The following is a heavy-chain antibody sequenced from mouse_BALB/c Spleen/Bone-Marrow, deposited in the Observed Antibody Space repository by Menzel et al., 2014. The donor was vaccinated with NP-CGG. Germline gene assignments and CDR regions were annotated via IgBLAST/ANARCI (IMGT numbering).Heavy chain of an antibody. Sequence: VQLQQSGAELVMPGASVKMSCKPSGHTFTDYWMHWVKQRPGQGLEWIGAIDTSDSYTSYNQKFKGKATLTVDESSSTAYMQLSSLTSEDSAVYYCARSDYRYDPFAYWGQGTLVTVSA. CDR1: GHTFTDYW. CDR3: ARSDYRYDPFAY. D-gene: IGHD2-14*01. V-gene: IGHV1-69*01. CDR2: IDTSDSYT. J-gene: IGHJ3*01.